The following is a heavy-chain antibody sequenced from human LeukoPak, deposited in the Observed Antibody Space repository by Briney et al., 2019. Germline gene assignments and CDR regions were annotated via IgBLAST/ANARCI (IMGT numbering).Heavy chain of an antibody. J-gene: IGHJ4*02. V-gene: IGHV1-69*05. CDR2: IIPIFGTA. D-gene: IGHD3-16*02. Sequence: ASVKVSCKASGGTFSSYAISWLRQAPGQGLEWMGRIIPIFGTANYAQKFQGRVTITTDESTSTAYMELSSLRSEDTAVYYCARDRLEITFGGVIVASEKDLCFDYWGQGTLVTVSS. CDR1: GGTFSSYA. CDR3: ARDRLEITFGGVIVASEKDLCFDY.